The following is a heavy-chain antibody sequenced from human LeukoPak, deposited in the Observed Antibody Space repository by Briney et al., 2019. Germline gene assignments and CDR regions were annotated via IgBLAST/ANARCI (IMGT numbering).Heavy chain of an antibody. CDR2: ISSSSSTI. J-gene: IGHJ5*02. V-gene: IGHV3-48*01. CDR1: GFAFSSYS. CDR3: ARDMGGVYDP. D-gene: IGHD6-13*01. Sequence: GGSLRLSCAASGFAFSSYSMNWVRQAPGKGLEWVSYISSSSSTIYYADSVKGRFTISRDKAKNSLYLQMNSLRAEDTAVYYCARDMGGVYDPWGQGTLVTVSS.